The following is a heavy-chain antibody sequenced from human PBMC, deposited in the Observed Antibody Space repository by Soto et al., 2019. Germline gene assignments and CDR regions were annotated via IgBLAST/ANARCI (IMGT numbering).Heavy chain of an antibody. J-gene: IGHJ6*02. V-gene: IGHV4-31*03. Sequence: PSETLSLTCTVSGDSISSGGYYWSWIRQHPGKGLEWIGYIYSNGYTYYNPSLESRVTISLDTSKNQFSLKLSSVTAADTAVYYCPRIYILTGLHYGVDVWGQGTTVTVSS. CDR1: GDSISSGGYY. CDR2: IYSNGYT. CDR3: PRIYILTGLHYGVDV. D-gene: IGHD3-9*01.